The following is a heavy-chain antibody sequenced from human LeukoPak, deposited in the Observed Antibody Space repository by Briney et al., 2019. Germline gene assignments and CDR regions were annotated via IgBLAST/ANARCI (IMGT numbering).Heavy chain of an antibody. J-gene: IGHJ4*02. CDR2: INSDGSST. V-gene: IGHV3-74*01. CDR1: GFTFSSYW. D-gene: IGHD3-3*01. CDR3: ARDWYVYYDFWSGDSIDY. Sequence: GGSLRLSCAASGFTFSSYWMHWVRQAPGKGLVWVSRINSDGSSTSYADSVKGRFTISRDNAKNTLYLQMNSLRAEDTAVYYCARDWYVYYDFWSGDSIDYWGQGTLVTASS.